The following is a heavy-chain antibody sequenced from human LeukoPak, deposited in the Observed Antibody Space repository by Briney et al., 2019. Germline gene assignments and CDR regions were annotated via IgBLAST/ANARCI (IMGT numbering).Heavy chain of an antibody. J-gene: IGHJ4*02. CDR1: GGSISSSGYY. CDR2: IYYSGST. Sequence: SQTLSLTCTVSGGSISSSGYYWSWIRQHPGRGLEWIGYIYYSGSTYYNPSLKSRVTISVDTSKNQFSLKLSSVTAADTAVYYCARSFWSGYSQYYFDYWGQGTLVTVSS. V-gene: IGHV4-31*03. CDR3: ARSFWSGYSQYYFDY. D-gene: IGHD3-3*01.